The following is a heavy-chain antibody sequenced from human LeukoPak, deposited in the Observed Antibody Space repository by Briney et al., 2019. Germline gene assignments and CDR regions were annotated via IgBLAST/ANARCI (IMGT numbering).Heavy chain of an antibody. Sequence: GGSLRLSCAASGFTFSSYWMSWVRQAPGKGLEWVANIKQDGSEKYYVDSVKGRFTISRDNSKNTLYLQMNSLRAEDTAVYYCAKERSGGWPFDYWGHGTLVTVSS. CDR1: GFTFSSYW. CDR2: IKQDGSEK. J-gene: IGHJ4*01. D-gene: IGHD6-19*01. CDR3: AKERSGGWPFDY. V-gene: IGHV3-7*05.